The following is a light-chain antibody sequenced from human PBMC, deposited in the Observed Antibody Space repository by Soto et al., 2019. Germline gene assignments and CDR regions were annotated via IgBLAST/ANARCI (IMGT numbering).Light chain of an antibody. CDR2: AAS. J-gene: IGKJ4*01. CDR1: QDISDY. V-gene: IGKV1-9*01. Sequence: DIQLTQSPSFLSASVGDRVTITCRASQDISDYLAWYQQRPGKAPKLLIYAASTLQSGVPSRFSGSGSGTEFTLTISRLQPEDFATYSCQQLNSSQITFGGGTKV. CDR3: QQLNSSQIT.